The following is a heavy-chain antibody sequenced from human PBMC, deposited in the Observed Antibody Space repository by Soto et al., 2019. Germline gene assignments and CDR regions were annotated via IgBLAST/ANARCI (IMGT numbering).Heavy chain of an antibody. V-gene: IGHV3-48*02. D-gene: IGHD1-26*01. Sequence: EVQLVESGGGLVQPGGSLRLSCAASGFTFSSYSMNWVRQAPGKGLEWVSYISISSSTIYYADSVKGRFTISRDNAKNSLYLQMTSLGDEDTAVYYCARDREGSGSGSGGWFDPWGQGALVTVSS. CDR3: ARDREGSGSGSGGWFDP. J-gene: IGHJ5*02. CDR1: GFTFSSYS. CDR2: ISISSSTI.